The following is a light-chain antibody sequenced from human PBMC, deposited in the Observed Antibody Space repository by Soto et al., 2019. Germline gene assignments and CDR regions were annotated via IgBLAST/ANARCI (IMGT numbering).Light chain of an antibody. CDR1: ERVIRW. J-gene: IGKJ1*01. V-gene: IGKV1-5*03. Sequence: DIQMTQSPSTLSASVGDRVTITSRASERVIRWLAGYQQKPGRTPKLLIYQASTLETGVPSRFSGSGSGTEFTLTISSLQPDDFATYYCQQYNAYSQAFGQGTKVEIK. CDR3: QQYNAYSQA. CDR2: QAS.